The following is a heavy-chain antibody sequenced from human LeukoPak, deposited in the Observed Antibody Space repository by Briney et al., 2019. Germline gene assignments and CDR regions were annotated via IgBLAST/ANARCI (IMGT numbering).Heavy chain of an antibody. V-gene: IGHV4-59*11. J-gene: IGHJ4*02. Sequence: SETLSLTCNISTVSIKRHFWSWIRQTPGKGLEWIGYVFSSGSANYNPALESRVTISLDTSKRQFSLRLSFVTAADTAVYYCAREYDYWGQGTLVPVSS. CDR3: AREYDY. CDR1: TVSIKRHF. CDR2: VFSSGSA.